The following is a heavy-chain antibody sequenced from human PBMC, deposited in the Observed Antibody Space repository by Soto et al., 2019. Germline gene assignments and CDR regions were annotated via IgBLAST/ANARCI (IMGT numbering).Heavy chain of an antibody. CDR2: IYYSRST. CDR3: AISGRRYSDYGPFDY. J-gene: IGHJ4*02. V-gene: IGHV4-59*01. Sequence: SETLSLTCTVSGGSISSYYWNWIRQPPGKGLEWIGYIYYSRSTDYIPSLKSRVTISVDTSKNQFSLKLSSVTAADAAMYYCAISGRRYSDYGPFDYWGQGALVTVSS. CDR1: GGSISSYY. D-gene: IGHD5-12*01.